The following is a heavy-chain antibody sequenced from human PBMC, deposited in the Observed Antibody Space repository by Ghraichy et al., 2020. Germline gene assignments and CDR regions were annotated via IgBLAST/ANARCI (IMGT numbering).Heavy chain of an antibody. D-gene: IGHD4-17*01. CDR3: ARERDDYGDYELDY. CDR1: GFTFSSYS. V-gene: IGHV3-21*01. J-gene: IGHJ4*02. Sequence: GGSLRLSCAASGFTFSSYSMNWVRQAPGKGLEWVSSISSSSSYIYYADSVKGRFTISRDNAKNSLYLQMNSLRAEDTAVYYCARERDDYGDYELDYWGQGTLVTVSS. CDR2: ISSSSSYI.